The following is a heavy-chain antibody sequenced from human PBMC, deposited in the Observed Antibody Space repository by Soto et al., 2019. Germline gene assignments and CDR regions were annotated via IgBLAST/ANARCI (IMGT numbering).Heavy chain of an antibody. V-gene: IGHV3-9*01. Sequence: EVQLVESGGGLVQPGRSLRLSRAASGFTFDDYAMHWVRQVPGKGLEWVSGINWISGSIGYADSVKGRFAISRDNAKNSLHLQMNSLRAEDTAFYYCVKDESINWYSGHFRHWGQGTLVTVSS. D-gene: IGHD6-13*01. CDR1: GFTFDDYA. J-gene: IGHJ1*01. CDR2: INWISGSI. CDR3: VKDESINWYSGHFRH.